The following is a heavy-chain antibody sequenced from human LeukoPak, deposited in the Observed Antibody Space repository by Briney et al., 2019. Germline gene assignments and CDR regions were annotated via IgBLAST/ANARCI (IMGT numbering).Heavy chain of an antibody. Sequence: SETLSLTCAVYGGSFSSYYWSWIRQPPGKGLEWIGYIYYSGSTNYNPSLKSRVTISVDTSKNQFSLKLSSVTAADTAVYYCASSEAGTYDAFDIWGQGTMVTVSS. CDR1: GGSFSSYY. V-gene: IGHV4-59*01. D-gene: IGHD3-10*01. CDR2: IYYSGST. CDR3: ASSEAGTYDAFDI. J-gene: IGHJ3*02.